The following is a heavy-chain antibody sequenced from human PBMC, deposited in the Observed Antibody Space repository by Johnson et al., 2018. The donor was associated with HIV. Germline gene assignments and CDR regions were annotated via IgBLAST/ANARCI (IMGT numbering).Heavy chain of an antibody. CDR3: ARGISNWNYFDDDAFDI. J-gene: IGHJ3*02. CDR2: IWYDRSTT. CDR1: GLTFRSFA. V-gene: IGHV3-33*08. Sequence: QVQLVESGGGVVQPGRSLRLSCAASGLTFRSFAMHWVRQAPGTGLEWVAVIWYDRSTTSYADSVKGRFTISRDNSKNTLYLQMNSLRAEDTAVYYCARGISNWNYFDDDAFDIWGQGTMVTVSS. D-gene: IGHD1-7*01.